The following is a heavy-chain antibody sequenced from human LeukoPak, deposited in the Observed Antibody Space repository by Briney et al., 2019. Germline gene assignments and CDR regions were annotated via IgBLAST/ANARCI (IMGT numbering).Heavy chain of an antibody. D-gene: IGHD3-10*01. CDR2: INHSGST. Sequence: PSETLSLTCAVYGGSFSGYYWSWIRQPPGKGLEWIGEINHSGSTNYNPSLKSRVTISVDTSKNQFSLKLSSVTAADTAVYYCARASGYGSGSYYSYYYYMDVWGKGTTVTVSS. V-gene: IGHV4-34*01. CDR3: ARASGYGSGSYYSYYYYMDV. J-gene: IGHJ6*03. CDR1: GGSFSGYY.